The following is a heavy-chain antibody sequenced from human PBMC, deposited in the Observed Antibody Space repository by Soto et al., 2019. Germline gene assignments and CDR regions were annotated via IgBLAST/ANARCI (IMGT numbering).Heavy chain of an antibody. CDR1: GFSVRSSQ. CDR2: IFSDGTT. Sequence: GGSLRLSCAASGFSVRSSQMSWVRQAPGKGLEWVSIIFSDGTTHYGVSVKGRFTISRDSARNTVYLQMNGLRVDDTAVYYCARDKIKGAPDYLDSWGQGTLVTVSS. CDR3: ARDKIKGAPDYLDS. J-gene: IGHJ4*02. D-gene: IGHD1-26*01. V-gene: IGHV3-53*01.